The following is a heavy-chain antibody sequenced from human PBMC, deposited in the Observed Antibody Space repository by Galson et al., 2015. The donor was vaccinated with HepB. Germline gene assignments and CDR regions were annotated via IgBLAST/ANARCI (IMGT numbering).Heavy chain of an antibody. V-gene: IGHV4-4*02. J-gene: IGHJ5*02. Sequence: ETLSLTCAVSGGSIRSSNWWSWVRQPTGKGLEWIGEIYHSGSTNYNPSLKSRVTISVDKSKNQFSLKLRSVTAADTAVYYCAVIAAAGVVWFDPWGQGTLVTVSS. CDR1: GGSIRSSNW. CDR3: AVIAAAGVVWFDP. CDR2: IYHSGST. D-gene: IGHD6-13*01.